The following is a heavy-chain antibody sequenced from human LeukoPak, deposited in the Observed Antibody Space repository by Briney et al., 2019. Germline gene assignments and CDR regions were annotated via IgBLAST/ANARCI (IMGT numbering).Heavy chain of an antibody. CDR1: GFTFSSYA. CDR2: ISGSGGST. CDR3: AKDYGSGSPHEGDSFDY. J-gene: IGHJ4*02. D-gene: IGHD3-10*01. V-gene: IGHV3-23*01. Sequence: GGSLRLSCAASGFTFSSYAMSWIRQAPGKGLEWVSDISGSGGSTYYADSVKGRFTISRDTSKNTLYLQMNSLRAEDTAVYYCAKDYGSGSPHEGDSFDYWGQGTLVTVSS.